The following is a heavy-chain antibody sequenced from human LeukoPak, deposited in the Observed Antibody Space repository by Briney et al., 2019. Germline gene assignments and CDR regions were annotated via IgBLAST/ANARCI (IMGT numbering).Heavy chain of an antibody. D-gene: IGHD2-15*01. CDR1: GFTFSNAW. V-gene: IGHV3-15*01. Sequence: PGGSLRLSCAASGFTFSNAWMSWVRQAPGKGLEWVGRIKSKTDGGTTDYAAPAKGRFTISRDDSKNTLYLQMNSLKTEDTAVYYCTTAAVVVVAATQGTYFDYWGQGTLVTVSS. CDR3: TTAAVVVVAATQGTYFDY. J-gene: IGHJ4*02. CDR2: IKSKTDGGTT.